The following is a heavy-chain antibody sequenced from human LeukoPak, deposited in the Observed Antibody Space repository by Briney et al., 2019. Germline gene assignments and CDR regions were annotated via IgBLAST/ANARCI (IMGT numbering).Heavy chain of an antibody. Sequence: GASVKVSCKASGYTFTSYDINWVRQATGQGLEWMGWMNPNSGNTGYAQKFQGRVTMTRNTSISTAYMELSSLRSEDTAVYYCARVKRSGYSYGYVYYYYYGMDVWGQGTTVTVSS. D-gene: IGHD5-18*01. CDR1: GYTFTSYD. CDR3: ARVKRSGYSYGYVYYYYYGMDV. J-gene: IGHJ6*02. V-gene: IGHV1-8*01. CDR2: MNPNSGNT.